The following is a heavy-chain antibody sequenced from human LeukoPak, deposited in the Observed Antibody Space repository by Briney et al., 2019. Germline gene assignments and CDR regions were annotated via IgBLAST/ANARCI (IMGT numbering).Heavy chain of an antibody. D-gene: IGHD6-13*01. CDR1: GGSISSYY. J-gene: IGHJ4*02. CDR2: IYYSGST. V-gene: IGHV4-59*01. Sequence: SETLSLTCTVSGGSISSYYWSWIRQPPGKGLEWIGYIYYSGSTNYNPSLKSRVTISVDTSKNQFSLKLSSVIAADTAVYYCAGEEPIIAAAGYWGQGTLVTVSS. CDR3: AGEEPIIAAAGY.